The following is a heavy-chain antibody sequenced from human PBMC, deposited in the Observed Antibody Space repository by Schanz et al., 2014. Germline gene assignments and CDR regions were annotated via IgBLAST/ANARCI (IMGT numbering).Heavy chain of an antibody. Sequence: QGQLVQSGPEVKEPGASVKVSCEASRYTFNTYGLNWVRQAPGQGLEWMGIINPSGGGTSYALRFQDRVTVTRDTSRSTVYMELSSLRSDDTAHYYCVRVPSRDVSFDLWGRGTLVTVSS. CDR2: INPSGGGT. V-gene: IGHV1-46*02. D-gene: IGHD3-16*01. CDR3: VRVPSRDVSFDL. J-gene: IGHJ2*01. CDR1: RYTFNTYG.